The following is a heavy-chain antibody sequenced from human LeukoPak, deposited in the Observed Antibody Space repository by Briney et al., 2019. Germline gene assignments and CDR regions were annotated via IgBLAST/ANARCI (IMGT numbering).Heavy chain of an antibody. CDR1: GGSFSGYY. D-gene: IGHD3-10*01. V-gene: IGHV4-34*01. CDR3: ARTTMVRGTYYMDV. CDR2: INHSGST. J-gene: IGHJ6*03. Sequence: TTSETLSLTCAVYGGSFSGYYWNWIRQPPGKGLEWIGEINHSGSTNYNPSLKSRVTISVDTSKNQFSLKLSSVTAADTAVYYCARTTMVRGTYYMDVWGKGTTVTVSS.